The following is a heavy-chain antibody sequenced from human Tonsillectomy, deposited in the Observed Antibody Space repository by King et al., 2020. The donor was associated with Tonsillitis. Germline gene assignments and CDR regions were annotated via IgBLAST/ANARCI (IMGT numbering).Heavy chain of an antibody. Sequence: VQLQESGPGLVKPSETLSLTCTVCCGSISNSYRRWIRQPPGRGLEWVGYIHDSGDTNYHHSLKSRVTITVDTSKNQSSLKLSSVTAAGTAVYYCAGKSVTANLHFDPWGQGTLVTVSS. J-gene: IGHJ5*02. V-gene: IGHV4-59*01. CDR3: AGKSVTANLHFDP. D-gene: IGHD2-21*02. CDR2: IHDSGDT. CDR1: CGSISNSY.